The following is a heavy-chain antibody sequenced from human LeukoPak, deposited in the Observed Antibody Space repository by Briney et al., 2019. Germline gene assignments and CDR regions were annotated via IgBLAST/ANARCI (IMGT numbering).Heavy chain of an antibody. Sequence: PGGSLRLSCAASGFTFSSYGMSWVRQAPGKGLEWVSAISGSGVSTYYADSVKGRFTISRDNSKNTLYLQMNSLRAEDTAVYYCARDAYADFDYWGQGTLVTVSS. CDR1: GFTFSSYG. V-gene: IGHV3-23*01. CDR3: ARDAYADFDY. CDR2: ISGSGVST. J-gene: IGHJ4*02. D-gene: IGHD2-2*01.